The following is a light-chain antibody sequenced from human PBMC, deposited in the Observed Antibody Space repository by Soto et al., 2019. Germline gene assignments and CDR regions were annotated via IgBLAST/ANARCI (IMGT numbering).Light chain of an antibody. CDR2: GNS. CDR1: SSNIGAGYD. J-gene: IGLJ1*01. CDR3: QSYDSSQKV. V-gene: IGLV1-40*01. Sequence: QSVLTQPPSVSGAPGQMVTISCPGSSSNIGAGYDVHWYQQLPGTAPKLLIYGNSNRPSGVPDRLSGSKSGTSASLAITGLQAEDEADYYCQSYDSSQKVFGTGTKVTVL.